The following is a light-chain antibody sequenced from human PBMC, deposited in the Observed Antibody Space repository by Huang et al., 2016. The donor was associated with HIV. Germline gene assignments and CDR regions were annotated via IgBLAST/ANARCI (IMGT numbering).Light chain of an antibody. CDR2: GAS. V-gene: IGKV3-15*01. CDR1: HNINNN. J-gene: IGKJ4*01. CDR3: QQSNDWPLT. Sequence: EIVMTQSPGTLSESPGERATLSCRASHNINNNLAWYQQKPGKAPLLFISGASTRATGIPARCSGSGSGTEFTLTISSLQSEDFAVYYCQQSNDWPLTFGGGTKVEIK.